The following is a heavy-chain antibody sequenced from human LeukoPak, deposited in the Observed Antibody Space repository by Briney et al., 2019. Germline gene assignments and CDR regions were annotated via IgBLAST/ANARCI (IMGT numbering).Heavy chain of an antibody. J-gene: IGHJ5*02. CDR3: ARVVNYYGSGNWFDP. Sequence: GASVKVSCKASGYTFTSYGISWARQAPGQGLEWMGWISAYNGNTNYAQKLQGRVTMTTDTSTSTAYMELRSLRSDDTAVYYCARVVNYYGSGNWFDPWGQGTLVTVSS. V-gene: IGHV1-18*01. CDR2: ISAYNGNT. CDR1: GYTFTSYG. D-gene: IGHD3-10*01.